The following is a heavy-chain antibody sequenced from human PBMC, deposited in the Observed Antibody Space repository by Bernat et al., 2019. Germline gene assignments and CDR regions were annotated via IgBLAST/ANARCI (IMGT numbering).Heavy chain of an antibody. Sequence: QVQLVQSGAEVKKPGASVKVSCKASGYTFTSYDINWVRQATGQGLEWMGWMNPNSGNTGYAQKFQGSVTMTRNTSISTAYMELSSLRSEATAVYYCARALYDSSGRNAFDIWGQGTMVTVSS. J-gene: IGHJ3*02. D-gene: IGHD3-22*01. V-gene: IGHV1-8*01. CDR2: MNPNSGNT. CDR3: ARALYDSSGRNAFDI. CDR1: GYTFTSYD.